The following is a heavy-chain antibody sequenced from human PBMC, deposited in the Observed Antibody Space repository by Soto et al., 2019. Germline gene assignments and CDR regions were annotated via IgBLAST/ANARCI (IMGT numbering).Heavy chain of an antibody. D-gene: IGHD6-13*01. Sequence: ASVKVSCKASGYTFASYGMSWVRQAPGQGLEWMGWISPYNGNTKYAQNLHGRVTMTTDTSTSTAYMELTSLRSDDTAVYYCAGDPAYISTWSPDYGMDVWGQGTTVTVSS. J-gene: IGHJ6*02. CDR3: AGDPAYISTWSPDYGMDV. V-gene: IGHV1-18*01. CDR2: ISPYNGNT. CDR1: GYTFASYG.